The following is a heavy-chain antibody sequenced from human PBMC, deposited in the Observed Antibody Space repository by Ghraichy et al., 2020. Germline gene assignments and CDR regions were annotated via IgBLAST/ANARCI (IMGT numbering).Heavy chain of an antibody. CDR2: INDDWSST. D-gene: IGHD5-24*01. V-gene: IGHV3-74*01. CDR3: ARGATNNFDY. J-gene: IGHJ4*02. CDR1: GFTFSNHW. Sequence: GGSLRLSCAASGFTFSNHWMHWVRQAPGKRLVWVSHINDDWSSTTYADSVEGRFTIPRDNAKKTLYLQMTSLGVEDTAVYYCARGATNNFDYWGQGPLVTVSS.